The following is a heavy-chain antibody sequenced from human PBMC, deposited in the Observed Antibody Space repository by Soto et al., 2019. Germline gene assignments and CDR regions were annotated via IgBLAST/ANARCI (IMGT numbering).Heavy chain of an antibody. CDR2: IWVVGTRK. CDR1: GFILSSHG. Sequence: GGSLRLSCAASGFILSSHGMHWVRQPPGKGLEWVAGIWVVGTRKYYRDSVEGRFTIPRDTSKNTLYLQMNNLTAEDTAMYHCTRDISYCGFDPWGQGTLVTVSS. D-gene: IGHD2-21*01. CDR3: TRDISYCGFDP. J-gene: IGHJ5*02. V-gene: IGHV3-33*01.